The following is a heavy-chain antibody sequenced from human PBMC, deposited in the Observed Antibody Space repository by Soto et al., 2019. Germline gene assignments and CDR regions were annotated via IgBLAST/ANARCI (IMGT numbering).Heavy chain of an antibody. V-gene: IGHV4-39*01. CDR2: IYYSGST. CDR3: ASPPGMAP. J-gene: IGHJ5*02. Sequence: PLLPLFLLCTVFGGSIIGRSFLRGWIRQPPGKGLEWIGSIYYSGSTYYNPSLKSRVTISVDTSKNQFSLKLSSVTAADTAVYYCASPPGMAPWGQGTLVTGSS. CDR1: GGSIIGRSFL.